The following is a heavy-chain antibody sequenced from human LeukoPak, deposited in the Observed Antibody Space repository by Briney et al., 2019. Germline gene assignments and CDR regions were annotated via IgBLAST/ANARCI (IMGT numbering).Heavy chain of an antibody. CDR2: IRQDGSER. CDR3: AVIRVSGYETFYFNY. J-gene: IGHJ4*02. CDR1: GFTFSSLG. Sequence: GGSLRLSCAASGFTFSSLGMSRVRRAPGHGLEWVANIRQDGSERYYRDSVEGRFTISRDNAKNSLYLQMNSLRAEDTAVYYCAVIRVSGYETFYFNYWGQGTLVTVSS. V-gene: IGHV3-7*01. D-gene: IGHD5-12*01.